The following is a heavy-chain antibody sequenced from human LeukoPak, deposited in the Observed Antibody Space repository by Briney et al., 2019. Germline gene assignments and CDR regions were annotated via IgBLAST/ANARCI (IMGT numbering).Heavy chain of an antibody. CDR1: GGSISGYY. J-gene: IGHJ4*02. V-gene: IGHV4-59*01. D-gene: IGHD4-11*01. CDR3: AREALTKFYFDY. Sequence: SETLSLTCTVSGGSISGYYWSWLRQPPGKGLEWIGYIYYNGNTNYNPPLKSRVTMSVDTSKNQFSLNLISVTAADTAVYYCAREALTKFYFDYWGQGTLVTVSS. CDR2: IYYNGNT.